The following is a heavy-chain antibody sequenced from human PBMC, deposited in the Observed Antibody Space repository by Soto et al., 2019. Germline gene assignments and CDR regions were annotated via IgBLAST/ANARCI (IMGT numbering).Heavy chain of an antibody. CDR3: ARQKWEQPKWFDP. Sequence: QLQLQESGPGLVKPSETLSLTCSLSGGAISDARFYWFWIRQSPGKGLEWVGSIYYSGTTFFNPSLQSRVNISVDTSENQFSLKLSSVTAADTALYFCARQKWEQPKWFDPWGQGTLVTVSS. CDR1: GGAISDARFY. V-gene: IGHV4-39*01. D-gene: IGHD1-26*01. J-gene: IGHJ5*02. CDR2: IYYSGTT.